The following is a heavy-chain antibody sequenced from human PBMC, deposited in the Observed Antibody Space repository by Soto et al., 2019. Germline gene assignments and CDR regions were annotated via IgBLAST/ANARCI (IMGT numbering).Heavy chain of an antibody. CDR3: ATSVNSAMAFDY. V-gene: IGHV1-46*01. CDR1: GYTFTHYC. Sequence: ASVKVSCKASGYTFTHYCLHWVRQAPGQGLEWMGIINPNGGITTYAQKFRAGFSMTRDTSTSTVYLELSSLRSEDSAVYYCATSVNSAMAFDYWGQGALVTGSS. CDR2: INPNGGIT. D-gene: IGHD5-18*01. J-gene: IGHJ4*02.